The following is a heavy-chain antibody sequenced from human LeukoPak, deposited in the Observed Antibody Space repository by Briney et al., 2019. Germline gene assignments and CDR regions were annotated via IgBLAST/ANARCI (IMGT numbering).Heavy chain of an antibody. Sequence: GGSLRLSCAASGFTFSSYSMNWVRQAPGKGLEWVSSISSSSYIYYADSVEGRFTISRDNAKNSLYLQMNSLRAEDTAVYYCAGDSSGWLHYYYMDVWGKGTTVTISS. CDR1: GFTFSSYS. CDR3: AGDSSGWLHYYYMDV. V-gene: IGHV3-21*01. J-gene: IGHJ6*03. D-gene: IGHD6-19*01. CDR2: ISSSSYI.